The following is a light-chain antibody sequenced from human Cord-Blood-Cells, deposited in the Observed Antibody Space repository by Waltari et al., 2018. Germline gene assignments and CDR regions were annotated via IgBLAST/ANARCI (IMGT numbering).Light chain of an antibody. J-gene: IGKJ2*03. CDR3: MQALQTPYS. CDR1: QSLLHSNGYNY. Sequence: DLVLPQSPLSLPVTPGEPASIPCRLSQSLLHSNGYNYLDWYLQKPGQSPQLLIYLGSNRASGVPDRFSGSGSGTDFTLKISRVEAEDVGVYYCMQALQTPYSFGQGTKLEIK. V-gene: IGKV2-28*01. CDR2: LGS.